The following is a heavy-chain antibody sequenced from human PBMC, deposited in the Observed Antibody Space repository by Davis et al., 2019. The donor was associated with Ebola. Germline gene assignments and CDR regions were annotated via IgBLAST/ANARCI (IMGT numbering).Heavy chain of an antibody. J-gene: IGHJ6*04. D-gene: IGHD6-13*01. V-gene: IGHV3-21*01. Sequence: GESLKISCAASGFILSSYNMNWVRQAPGQGLEWVSSITDSSSHMWYADSVKGRFTISRDNAKNSLYLQMNSLRAEDTAVYYCARDQGRSWSALAVWSKGTTVTVSS. CDR3: ARDQGRSWSALAV. CDR2: ITDSSSHM. CDR1: GFILSSYN.